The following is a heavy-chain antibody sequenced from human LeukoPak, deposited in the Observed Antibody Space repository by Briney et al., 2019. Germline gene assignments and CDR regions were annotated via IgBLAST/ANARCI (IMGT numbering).Heavy chain of an antibody. V-gene: IGHV1-8*03. J-gene: IGHJ4*02. CDR1: GYTFTSYD. CDR2: MNPNSGNT. D-gene: IGHD1-1*01. Sequence: GASVKVSCKASGYTFTSYDINWVRQATGQGLEWMGRMNPNSGNTGYAQKFQGRVTITRNTSISTAYMELSSLRSEDTAVYYCARGGSITSTGGLRYWGQGTLVTVSS. CDR3: ARGGSITSTGGLRY.